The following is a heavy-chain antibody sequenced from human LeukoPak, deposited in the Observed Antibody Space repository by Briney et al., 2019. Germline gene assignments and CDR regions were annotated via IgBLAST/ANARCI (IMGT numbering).Heavy chain of an antibody. Sequence: SETLSLTCTVSGGSISSYYWSCIRQPPGKGLEWIGYIYYSGSTNYNPSLKSRVTISVDTSRNQFSLKLSSVTAADTAVYYCAGLSGSYFSPDYWGQGTLVTVSS. CDR3: AGLSGSYFSPDY. D-gene: IGHD1-26*01. CDR1: GGSISSYY. J-gene: IGHJ4*02. CDR2: IYYSGST. V-gene: IGHV4-59*01.